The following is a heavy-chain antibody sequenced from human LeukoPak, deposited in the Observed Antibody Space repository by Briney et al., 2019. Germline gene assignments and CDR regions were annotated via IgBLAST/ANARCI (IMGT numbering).Heavy chain of an antibody. CDR3: ARGPPKRHMITFGGVIAY. D-gene: IGHD3-16*02. CDR2: ISAYNGNT. CDR1: GYTFTSYG. J-gene: IGHJ4*02. V-gene: IGHV1-18*01. Sequence: ASVKVSCKASGYTFTSYGISWVRQAPGQGLEWMGWISAYNGNTNYAQKLQGRVTMTTDTSTSTAYMELRSLRSDDTAVYYCARGPPKRHMITFGGVIAYWGQGTLVTVSS.